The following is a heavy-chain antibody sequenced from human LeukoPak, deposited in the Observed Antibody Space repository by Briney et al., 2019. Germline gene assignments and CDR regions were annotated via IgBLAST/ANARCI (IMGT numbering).Heavy chain of an antibody. CDR2: IYYSGST. V-gene: IGHV4-38-2*02. CDR3: ASPYPSGWALNY. J-gene: IGHJ4*02. Sequence: SETLSLTCSVSGDSIGSGYYWGWIRQPPGKGLEWIGSIYYSGSTYYNPSLKSRVTISVDTSKNQFSLKLSSVTAADTAVYYCASPYPSGWALNYWGQGTLVTLSS. D-gene: IGHD2-15*01. CDR1: GDSIGSGYY.